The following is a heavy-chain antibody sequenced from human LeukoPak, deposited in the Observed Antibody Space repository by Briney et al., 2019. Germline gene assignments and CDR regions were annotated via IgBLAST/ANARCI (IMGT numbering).Heavy chain of an antibody. V-gene: IGHV3-30*01. CDR1: GFTFSSYA. J-gene: IGHJ4*02. CDR2: MSYDGSNN. CDR3: ARDPVAASQRGYFDY. Sequence: GGSLRLSCAASGFTFSSYAMHWVRQAPGKGLEWVAVMSYDGSNNYYADSVKGRFTISRDNSKNTLYLQMNSLRAEDTAVYYCARDPVAASQRGYFDYWGQGTLVTVSS. D-gene: IGHD6-13*01.